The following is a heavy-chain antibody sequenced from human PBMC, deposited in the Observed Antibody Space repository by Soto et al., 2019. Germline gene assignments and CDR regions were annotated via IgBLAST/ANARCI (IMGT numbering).Heavy chain of an antibody. CDR2: IYWDDDK. V-gene: IGHV2-5*02. J-gene: IGHJ6*02. Sequence: QITLKESGPTLVKPTQTLTLTCTFSAFSLSTGGVGVGWIRQPPGKALEWLALIYWDDDKRYSPTLRSRLTITKDTSKNQVVLTMTNTDPVDTATYYCIQSRCGGDCLQSYASYYYYGMDVWGQGTTVNVSS. D-gene: IGHD2-21*02. CDR1: AFSLSTGGVG. CDR3: IQSRCGGDCLQSYASYYYYGMDV.